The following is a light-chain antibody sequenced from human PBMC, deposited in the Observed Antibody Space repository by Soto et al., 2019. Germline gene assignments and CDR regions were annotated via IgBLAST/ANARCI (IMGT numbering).Light chain of an antibody. J-gene: IGLJ1*01. Sequence: ALTQPAPLFWAPGQALALSFTGTSSDVGGYNYVSWYQQHPGKAPKLMVYDVSNRPSGVSNRFSGSKSGNTASLTISGLQAEDEADYYCSSYTSSSTYVFGTGTKVTVL. CDR2: DVS. CDR1: SSDVGGYNY. CDR3: SSYTSSSTYV. V-gene: IGLV2-14*01.